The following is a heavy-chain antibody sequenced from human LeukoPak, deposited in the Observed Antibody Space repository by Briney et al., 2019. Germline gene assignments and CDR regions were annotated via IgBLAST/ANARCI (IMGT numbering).Heavy chain of an antibody. CDR3: ARDGYGDYGVLDY. V-gene: IGHV3-66*02. J-gene: IGHJ4*02. CDR2: IYSGGST. Sequence: GGSLRLSCAASGFTVSSNYMSWVRQAPGKGLEWVSVIYSGGSTYYADSVKGRFTISRDNSKNTLYLQMNSLRAEDTAVYYCARDGYGDYGVLDYWGQGTLSPSPQ. D-gene: IGHD4-17*01. CDR1: GFTVSSNY.